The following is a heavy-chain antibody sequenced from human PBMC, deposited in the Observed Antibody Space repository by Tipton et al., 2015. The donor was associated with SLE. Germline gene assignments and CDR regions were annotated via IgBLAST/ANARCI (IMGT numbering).Heavy chain of an antibody. V-gene: IGHV3-11*01. CDR2: ISAGGGTT. Sequence: SLRLSCAASGFSFGDYYMSWIRQAPGKGLEWVSYISAGGGTTWHADSVKGRFTVSRDNVKNSLYLQLNSLRAEDTAVYYCARDRMTILGLVIGPPDAFDLWGQGTVVTVSS. J-gene: IGHJ3*01. D-gene: IGHD3-3*01. CDR3: ARDRMTILGLVIGPPDAFDL. CDR1: GFSFGDYY.